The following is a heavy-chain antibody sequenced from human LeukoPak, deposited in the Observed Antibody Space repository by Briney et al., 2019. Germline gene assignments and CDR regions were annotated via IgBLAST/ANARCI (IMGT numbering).Heavy chain of an antibody. D-gene: IGHD2-21*02. CDR1: GYTFTNYD. Sequence: GASVKVSCKASGYTFTNYDINWVRQATGHGLEWLGWLIASSGNTGYSQKFEGRVSMTRATSITTAYLELSSLTFEDTAVYYCARTPTKGDIYYWGQGTLVTVSS. V-gene: IGHV1-8*01. CDR2: LIASSGNT. J-gene: IGHJ4*02. CDR3: ARTPTKGDIYY.